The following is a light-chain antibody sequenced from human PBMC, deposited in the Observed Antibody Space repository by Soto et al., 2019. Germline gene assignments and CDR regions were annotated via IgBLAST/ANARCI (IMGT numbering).Light chain of an antibody. V-gene: IGLV1-40*01. Sequence: QSVLTQPPSVSGAPGQRVTISCTGSSSNIGAGYDVHWYQQLPGTAPKLLIYGNSNRPSGVPDRFSGSKSGTSVSLAITGLQADDQADYHCPSYDSSLSGLVFGTGTKVTVL. CDR1: SSNIGAGYD. CDR3: PSYDSSLSGLV. J-gene: IGLJ1*01. CDR2: GNS.